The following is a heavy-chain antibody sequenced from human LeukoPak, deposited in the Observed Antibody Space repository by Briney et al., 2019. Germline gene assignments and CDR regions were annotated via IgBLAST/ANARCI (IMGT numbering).Heavy chain of an antibody. CDR1: GFTLSNYI. CDR2: ISGSRGTT. D-gene: IGHD3-22*01. J-gene: IGHJ4*02. V-gene: IGHV3-23*01. Sequence: GGSLRLSCAASGFTLSNYIMSWVRQAPGKGLEWVSAISGSRGTTYYADSVKGPFTISRDNSKNTLDLQMNSLRAEDTAVYFCAKELESSGSWDYWGQGTLVTVSS. CDR3: AKELESSGSWDY.